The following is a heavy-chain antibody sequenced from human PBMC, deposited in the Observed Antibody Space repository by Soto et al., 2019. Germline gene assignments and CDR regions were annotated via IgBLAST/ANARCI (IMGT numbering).Heavy chain of an antibody. CDR2: IGGGGDNT. V-gene: IGHV3-23*01. CDR3: AKERLARGFDY. J-gene: IGHJ4*02. Sequence: EVQLLDSGGGLVQPGGSMRLSCEASGFTFSNYAMNWVRQAPGKGLEWVLGIGGGGDNTYYAGSVKGRFTISRDNSKNTVFFQMNSLIAEATAVYYCAKERLARGFDYGGQGTLVTVYS. CDR1: GFTFSNYA.